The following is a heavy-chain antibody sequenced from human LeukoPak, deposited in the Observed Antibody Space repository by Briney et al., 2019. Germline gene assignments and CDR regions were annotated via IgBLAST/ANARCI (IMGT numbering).Heavy chain of an antibody. V-gene: IGHV1-2*02. CDR3: ARDRESTTADNRWEIDY. D-gene: IGHD5/OR15-5a*01. J-gene: IGHJ4*02. Sequence: ASVKVSCKASGYTFTGYYFHWVRQAPGQGLECMGWINPNSGGTNYAQKFQARVTMTRDTSISTVYMELSRLTSDDTAVYYCARDRESTTADNRWEIDYWGQGTLVTVSS. CDR2: INPNSGGT. CDR1: GYTFTGYY.